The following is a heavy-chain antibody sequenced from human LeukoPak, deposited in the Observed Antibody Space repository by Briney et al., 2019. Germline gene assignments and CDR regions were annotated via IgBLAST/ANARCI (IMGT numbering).Heavy chain of an antibody. CDR3: ARVLYCSSTSCYANYYYYMDV. V-gene: IGHV3-7*01. CDR1: GFTFSSYW. Sequence: AGGSLRLSCAASGFTFSSYWMSWVRQAPGKGLEWVANIKQDGSGKYYVDSVKGRFTISRDNAKNSLYLQMNSLRAEDTAVYYCARVLYCSSTSCYANYYYYMDVWGKGTTVTVSS. D-gene: IGHD2-2*01. CDR2: IKQDGSGK. J-gene: IGHJ6*03.